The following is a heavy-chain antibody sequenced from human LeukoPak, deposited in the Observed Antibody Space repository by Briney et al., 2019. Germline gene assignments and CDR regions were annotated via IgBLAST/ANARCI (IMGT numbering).Heavy chain of an antibody. D-gene: IGHD4-23*01. CDR3: ASYGGSNRYYFDY. CDR1: GGTFSSYA. CDR2: IIPIFGTA. V-gene: IGHV1-69*13. Sequence: SMKVSCKASGGTFSSYAISWVRQAPGQGLEWMGGIIPIFGTANYAQKFQGRVTITADESTSTAYMELSSLRSEDTAVYYCASYGGSNRYYFDYWGQGTLVTVSS. J-gene: IGHJ4*02.